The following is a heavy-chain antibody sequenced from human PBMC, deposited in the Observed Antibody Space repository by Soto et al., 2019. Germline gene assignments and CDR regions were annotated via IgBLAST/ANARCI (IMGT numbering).Heavy chain of an antibody. CDR1: GFTFSSYG. J-gene: IGHJ4*02. CDR2: IWYDGSNK. V-gene: IGHV3-33*01. CDR3: ARGSWSVTGYGDYDY. D-gene: IGHD4-17*01. Sequence: GGSLRLSCAASGFTFSSYGMHWVRQAPGKGLEWVAVIWYDGSNKYYADSVKGRFTISRDNSKNTLYLQMNSLRAEDTAVYYCARGSWSVTGYGDYDYWGQGTLVTVSS.